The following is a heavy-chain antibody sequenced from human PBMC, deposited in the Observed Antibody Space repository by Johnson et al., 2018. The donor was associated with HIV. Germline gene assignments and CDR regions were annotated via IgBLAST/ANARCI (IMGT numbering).Heavy chain of an antibody. CDR1: GFTFSDYY. V-gene: IGHV3-11*04. D-gene: IGHD6-19*01. CDR2: ISSGGGTI. CDR3: SRIPGSGWEHDAFDI. J-gene: IGHJ3*02. Sequence: QVQLVESGGGVVKPGGSLRLSCAASGFTFSDYYMSWIRQAPGKGLEWVSYISSGGGTIYYADSVKGRFTISRDNAKNSLYLQRNSLRAEDTAVYYCSRIPGSGWEHDAFDIWGQGRMVTVSS.